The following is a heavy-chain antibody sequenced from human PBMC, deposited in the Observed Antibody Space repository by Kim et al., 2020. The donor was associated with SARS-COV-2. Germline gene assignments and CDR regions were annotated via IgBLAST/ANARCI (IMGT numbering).Heavy chain of an antibody. V-gene: IGHV4-31*03. CDR3: AREERGIINSGYDSGGFDP. D-gene: IGHD5-12*01. J-gene: IGHJ5*02. CDR2: IYYSGST. CDR1: GGSISSGGYY. Sequence: SETLSLTCTVSGGSISSGGYYWSWIRQHPGKGLEWIGYIYYSGSTYYNPSLKSRVTISVDTSKNQFSLKLSSVTAADTAVYYCAREERGIINSGYDSGGFDPWGQGTLVTVSS.